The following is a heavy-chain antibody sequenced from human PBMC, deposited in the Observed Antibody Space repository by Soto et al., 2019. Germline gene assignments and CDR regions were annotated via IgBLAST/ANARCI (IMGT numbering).Heavy chain of an antibody. Sequence: PSETLSLTCTVSGGSISSGGYYWRWIRQHPGKGLEWIGYIYYSGSTYYNPSLKSRVTISVDTSKNQFSLKLSSVTAADTAVYYCARDSSLQSYGMDVWGQGTTVT. D-gene: IGHD4-4*01. V-gene: IGHV4-31*03. J-gene: IGHJ6*02. CDR3: ARDSSLQSYGMDV. CDR2: IYYSGST. CDR1: GGSISSGGYY.